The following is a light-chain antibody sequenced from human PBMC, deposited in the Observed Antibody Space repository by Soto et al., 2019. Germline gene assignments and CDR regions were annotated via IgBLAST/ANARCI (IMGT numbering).Light chain of an antibody. CDR2: GAS. J-gene: IGKJ1*01. CDR1: QSVSSSY. V-gene: IGKV3-20*01. CDR3: QQFGSSSWT. Sequence: ESVLTQSPGTLSLSPGEKATLSWRASQSVSSSYLAWYQQKPGQAPRLLIYGASSRATGIPDRFSGSGSGTDFTLTVSRLEPEDFAVYYCQQFGSSSWTFGQGTKVEIK.